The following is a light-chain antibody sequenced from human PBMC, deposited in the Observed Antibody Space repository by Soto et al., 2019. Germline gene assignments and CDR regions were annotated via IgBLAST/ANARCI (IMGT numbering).Light chain of an antibody. CDR1: QSVHTY. CDR2: DAS. J-gene: IGKJ2*01. V-gene: IGKV3-11*01. CDR3: QQRSNWPPYT. Sequence: ETVLTQSPATLSLSPGERATLACRASQSVHTYLAWYQQKAGQAPRLLIYDASNRATGIPARFSGSGSGTDFTLTISSLEPEYCAVYYCQQRSNWPPYTFGQGTKLEIK.